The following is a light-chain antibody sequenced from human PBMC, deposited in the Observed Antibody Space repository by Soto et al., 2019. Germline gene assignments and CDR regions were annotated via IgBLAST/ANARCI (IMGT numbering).Light chain of an antibody. Sequence: SYELIQPPSVSVAPGQTVRITCGGNNIGSRSVHWYQQKPGQAPLLVVYDDSDRPSGIPERFSGSTSGNTATLTISRVEAGDEADYYCQVWDSSSDHVVFGGGTKVTVL. CDR2: DDS. J-gene: IGLJ2*01. CDR1: NIGSRS. CDR3: QVWDSSSDHVV. V-gene: IGLV3-21*02.